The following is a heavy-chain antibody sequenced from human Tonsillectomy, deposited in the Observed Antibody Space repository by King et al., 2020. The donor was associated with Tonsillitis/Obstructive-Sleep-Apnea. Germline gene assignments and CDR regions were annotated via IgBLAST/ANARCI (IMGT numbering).Heavy chain of an antibody. D-gene: IGHD2-2*01. Sequence: QVQLQQWGAGLLKPSETLSLTCAVYGGSFSGYYWSWIRQPPGKGLEWIGEINHSGTTNYNPSRKSRVTISVDTSKNQFSLKLSSVTAADTAVYSCARGDIVVVPARPDYWGQGTLVTVSS. J-gene: IGHJ4*02. CDR3: ARGDIVVVPARPDY. CDR1: GGSFSGYY. V-gene: IGHV4-34*01. CDR2: INHSGTT.